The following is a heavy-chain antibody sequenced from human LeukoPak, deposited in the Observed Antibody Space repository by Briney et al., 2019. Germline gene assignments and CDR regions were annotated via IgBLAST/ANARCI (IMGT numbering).Heavy chain of an antibody. V-gene: IGHV1-69*04. CDR3: ARGSVAAPAVNGY. CDR2: IIPILGIA. CDR1: GYTFTSYD. Sequence: GASVKVSCKASGYTFTSYDINWVRQAPGQGLEWMGRIIPILGIANYAQKFQGRVTITADKSTSTAYMELSSLRSEDTAVYYCARGSVAAPAVNGYWGQGTLVTVSS. J-gene: IGHJ4*02. D-gene: IGHD6-19*01.